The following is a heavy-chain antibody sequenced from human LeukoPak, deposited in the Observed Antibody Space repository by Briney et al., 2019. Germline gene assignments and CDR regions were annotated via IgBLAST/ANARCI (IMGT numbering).Heavy chain of an antibody. CDR3: AKAALLAGFRTFGGAFDI. V-gene: IGHV3-9*03. J-gene: IGHJ3*02. D-gene: IGHD3-16*01. CDR1: GFTFDDYA. CDR2: ISWNSGSI. Sequence: PGGSLRLSCAASGFTFDDYAMHWVRQAPGKGLEWVSGISWNSGSIGYADSVKGRFTISRDNAKNSLYLQMNSLRAEDMVLYYCAKAALLAGFRTFGGAFDIWGQGTMVTVSS.